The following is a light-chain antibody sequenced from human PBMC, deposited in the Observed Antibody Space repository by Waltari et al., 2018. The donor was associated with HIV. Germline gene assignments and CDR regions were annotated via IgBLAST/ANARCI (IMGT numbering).Light chain of an antibody. Sequence: QSVLTQPPSASGTPGQRVTISCSGSSSNIESNYVYWYQQLPGTAPKLLIYRNKPRPSGVPDRFSGSKSGTSASLAISGLRSEDEAEYYCAAWDDSLRGVFGGGTKLTVL. CDR1: SSNIESNY. CDR3: AAWDDSLRGV. CDR2: RNK. J-gene: IGLJ2*01. V-gene: IGLV1-47*01.